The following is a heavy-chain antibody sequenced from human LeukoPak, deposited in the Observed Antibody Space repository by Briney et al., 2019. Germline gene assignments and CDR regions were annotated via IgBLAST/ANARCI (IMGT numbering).Heavy chain of an antibody. CDR3: AIQIAMTDEYFQH. D-gene: IGHD6-19*01. Sequence: PGTSLRLACTASGFTFSSYAMHWVRQAPGKGLEWVAVISYDGSSKYYTDSVKGRFTISRDNSKNTLYLHMSSLRAEDTAVYYCAIQIAMTDEYFQHRGQGTLVTVSS. J-gene: IGHJ1*01. V-gene: IGHV3-30-3*01. CDR2: ISYDGSSK. CDR1: GFTFSSYA.